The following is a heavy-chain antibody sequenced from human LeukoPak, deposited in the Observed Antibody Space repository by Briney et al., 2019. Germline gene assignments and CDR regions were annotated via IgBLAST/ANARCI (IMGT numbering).Heavy chain of an antibody. V-gene: IGHV3-30-3*01. J-gene: IGHJ4*02. CDR1: GFTFSSYS. CDR3: AREGGYCSSTTCYFDS. Sequence: GRSLRLSCAASGFTFSSYSMHWVGQAPGKGLDWVAVISDDGSKKSYADSVKGRFTLSRDNSKKTLYLQMNSPRVEDTAVYYCAREGGYCSSTTCYFDSWGQGTLVTVSS. D-gene: IGHD2-2*01. CDR2: ISDDGSKK.